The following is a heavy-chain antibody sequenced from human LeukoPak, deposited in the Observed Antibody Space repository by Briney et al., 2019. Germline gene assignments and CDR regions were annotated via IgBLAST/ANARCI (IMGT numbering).Heavy chain of an antibody. J-gene: IGHJ3*02. CDR3: VKDIRSTVPDAFDI. CDR1: GFTFDNYG. CDR2: ISWNSASL. Sequence: GGSLRLSCAASGFTFDNYGMHWVRQAPGKGLEWVSSISWNSASLGYADSVKGRFTISRDNAKNSLYLQMNGLKVEDTALYYCVKDIRSTVPDAFDIWGQGTMVTLSS. V-gene: IGHV3-9*01.